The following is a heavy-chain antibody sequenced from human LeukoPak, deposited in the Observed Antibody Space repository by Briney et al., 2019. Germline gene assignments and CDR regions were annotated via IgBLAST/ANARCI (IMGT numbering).Heavy chain of an antibody. CDR2: IKSKTDGGTT. Sequence: GGSLRLSCAAFGFTFSNAWMSWVRQAPGKGLVWVGRIKSKTDGGTTDYAAPVKGRFTISRDDSKNTLYLQMNSLRAEDTAVYYCARVGNWDIPLYYYMDVWGKGTTVTISS. CDR1: GFTFSNAW. V-gene: IGHV3-15*01. D-gene: IGHD1/OR15-1a*01. CDR3: ARVGNWDIPLYYYMDV. J-gene: IGHJ6*03.